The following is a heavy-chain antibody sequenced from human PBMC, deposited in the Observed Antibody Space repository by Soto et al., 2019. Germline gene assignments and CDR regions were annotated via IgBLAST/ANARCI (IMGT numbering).Heavy chain of an antibody. J-gene: IGHJ4*02. D-gene: IGHD3-16*01. CDR3: ASRADIMITFGGGVLDY. CDR1: GGSISSSSYY. V-gene: IGHV4-39*01. CDR2: IYYSGST. Sequence: QLQLQESGPGLVKPSETLSLTCTVSGGSISSSSYYWGWIRQPPGKGLEWIGSIYYSGSTYYNPSLKSRVTISVDTSKNQFSLKLSSVTAADTAVYYCASRADIMITFGGGVLDYWGQGTLVTVSS.